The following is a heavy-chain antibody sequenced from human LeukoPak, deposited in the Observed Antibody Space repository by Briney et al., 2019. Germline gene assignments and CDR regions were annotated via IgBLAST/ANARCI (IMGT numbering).Heavy chain of an antibody. CDR3: ARVYFEGYSSGWYVIWAFDI. D-gene: IGHD6-19*01. Sequence: PSETLSLTCTVSGGSISSYYWSWIRQPPGKGLEWIGRIYTSGSTNYNPSLKSRVTMSVDTSTNQFSLKLRSVTDADTAVYYCARVYFEGYSSGWYVIWAFDIWGQGTMVTVSS. CDR2: IYTSGST. J-gene: IGHJ3*02. V-gene: IGHV4-4*07. CDR1: GGSISSYY.